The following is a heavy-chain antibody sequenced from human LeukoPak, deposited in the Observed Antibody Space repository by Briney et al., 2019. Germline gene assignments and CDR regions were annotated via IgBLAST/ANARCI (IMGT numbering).Heavy chain of an antibody. V-gene: IGHV4-34*01. CDR1: GGSFSGNH. CDR2: THSSGAT. J-gene: IGHJ2*01. CDR3: AQHGDWCFDL. Sequence: SETLSLTCAVSGGSFSGNHWSWIRQPPGKGLEWIGETHSSGATKYNPSLRSRVTISVDTSRSQFTLNLNSVTAADTAVYFCAQHGDWCFDLWGRGTLVTVSS. D-gene: IGHD3-10*01.